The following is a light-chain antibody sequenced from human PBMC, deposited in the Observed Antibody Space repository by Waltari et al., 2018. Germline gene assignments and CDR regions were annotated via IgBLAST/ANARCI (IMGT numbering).Light chain of an antibody. V-gene: IGKV1-5*03. CDR1: QSFSSW. CDR2: EAS. CDR3: QQYNRDPYT. Sequence: DIQMTQSPSTLSASVGDRFTITCRASQSFSSWLAWYQQKPGKAPKLLIYEASTLESGLPSRFIGSGSGTEFTLTISSLQPDDAATYCCQQYNRDPYTFGQGTKLEIK. J-gene: IGKJ2*01.